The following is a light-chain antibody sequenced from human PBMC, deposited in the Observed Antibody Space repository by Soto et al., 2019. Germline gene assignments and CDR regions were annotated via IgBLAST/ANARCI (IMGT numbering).Light chain of an antibody. CDR2: GAS. V-gene: IGKV3-15*01. CDR3: HTYNNWPQCT. CDR1: QTVNSD. Sequence: SPGTRSGCPGENATLSCGASQTVNSDYLAWFQKRPVQAPSLLIYGASTRATGIPDRFSGSGSGTEFTLTISRLKSEDYAVYYCHTYNNWPQCTCGHGPKGDQ. J-gene: IGKJ2*02.